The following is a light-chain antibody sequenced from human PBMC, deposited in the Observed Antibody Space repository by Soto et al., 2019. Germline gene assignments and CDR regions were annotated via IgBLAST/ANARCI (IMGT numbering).Light chain of an antibody. CDR2: DTS. V-gene: IGLV7-46*01. CDR3: LLYYDTIRI. Sequence: QAVVTQEPSLTVSPGGTVTLTCACSTGTLTSGHFPYWFQQKPGQAPRALIFDTSNRHSWTPARFSGSLLGGKAALTLSGAQPDDEADYYCLLYYDTIRIFGGGTKLTVL. CDR1: TGTLTSGHF. J-gene: IGLJ2*01.